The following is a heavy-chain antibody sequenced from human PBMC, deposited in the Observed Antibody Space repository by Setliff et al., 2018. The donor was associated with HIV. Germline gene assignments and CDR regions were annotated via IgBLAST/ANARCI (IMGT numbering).Heavy chain of an antibody. CDR2: NQYNGYP. CDR1: GASISSSTYY. J-gene: IGHJ3*02. CDR3: ARTYRVVGATGVFDI. V-gene: IGHV4-39*01. Sequence: SETLSLTCTVSGASISSSTYYWAWIRQPPGKGLAWIGTNQYNGYPYHNASLKGRVATSIDTSKDEFSLKLSSVTAADTAVYYCARTYRVVGATGVFDIWGQGTMVTVSS. D-gene: IGHD1-26*01.